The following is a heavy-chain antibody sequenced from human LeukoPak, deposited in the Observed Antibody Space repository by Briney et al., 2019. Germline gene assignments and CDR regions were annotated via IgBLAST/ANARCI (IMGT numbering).Heavy chain of an antibody. J-gene: IGHJ3*02. V-gene: IGHV1-18*01. CDR1: GYTFTSYG. CDR2: ISIYNGNT. D-gene: IGHD3-10*01. Sequence: ASVKVSCKASGYTFTSYGITWVRQAPGQGLEWMGWISIYNGNTNYAQKVQGRVTMTTDTSTSTAYMELRSLRSDDTAVYYCARGRTMADAFDIWGQGTMVIVSS. CDR3: ARGRTMADAFDI.